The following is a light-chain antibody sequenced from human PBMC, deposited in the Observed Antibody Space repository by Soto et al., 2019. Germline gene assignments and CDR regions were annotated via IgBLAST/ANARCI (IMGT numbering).Light chain of an antibody. CDR1: QSVSSNY. Sequence: EIVLTHSPGTLSLSPGERATLSCRASQSVSSNYLAWYQQRPGQAPRLLIYDASSRATGIPDRFSGSGSGTDFTLTISRLEPEDFAVYYCQQYETSPRAFGQGTKVDIK. V-gene: IGKV3-20*01. J-gene: IGKJ1*01. CDR2: DAS. CDR3: QQYETSPRA.